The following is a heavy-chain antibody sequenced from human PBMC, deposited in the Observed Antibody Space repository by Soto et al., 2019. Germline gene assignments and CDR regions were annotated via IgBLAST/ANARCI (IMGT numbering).Heavy chain of an antibody. Sequence: QVQLQESGPGLVKTSETLSLTCTVSGGSISSTNYYWGWIRQPPGKGLEWIGSIYYTGNTFYNPSLKSRVTLSPDTSKNQFSLKVTSVTAADTAVYYCARHDFYGSGSYYRKGFYYYFGLDVWGQGTTVTVSS. J-gene: IGHJ6*02. V-gene: IGHV4-39*01. D-gene: IGHD3-10*01. CDR3: ARHDFYGSGSYYRKGFYYYFGLDV. CDR1: GGSISSTNYY. CDR2: IYYTGNT.